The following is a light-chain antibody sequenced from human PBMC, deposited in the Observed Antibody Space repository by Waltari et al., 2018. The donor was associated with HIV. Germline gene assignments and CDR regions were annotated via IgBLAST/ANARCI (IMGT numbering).Light chain of an antibody. CDR3: QSYDSSLSGSV. CDR2: GNN. J-gene: IGLJ2*01. V-gene: IGLV1-40*01. CDR1: SSNIGAGYD. Sequence: QSVLTQPPSVSGAPGQRVTISCTGNSSNIGAGYDVNWYQQFPGTAPKLLVFGNNNRPSGVPDRFSGSKSATSASLVITGLQAEDEAYYYCQSYDSSLSGSVFGGGTKVTVL.